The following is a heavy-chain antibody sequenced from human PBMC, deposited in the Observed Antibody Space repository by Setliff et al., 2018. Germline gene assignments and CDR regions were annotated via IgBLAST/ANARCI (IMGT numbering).Heavy chain of an antibody. V-gene: IGHV3-23*01. J-gene: IGHJ4*02. D-gene: IGHD4-17*01. CDR1: GFTFGAYT. CDR2: VDQGANT. CDR3: AKDRVPDGKCDFDS. Sequence: PQWSLRLSCVASGFTFGAYTLTWVRQAPGEGLEFVSGVDQGANTYYGDSVKGRFTISRDNSQNTVYLQMTNLRVEDTAIYYCAKDRVPDGKCDFDSSGPGILVTVSS.